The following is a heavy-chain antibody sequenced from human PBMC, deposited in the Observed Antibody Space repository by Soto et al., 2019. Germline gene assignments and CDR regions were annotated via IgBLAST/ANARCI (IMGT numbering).Heavy chain of an antibody. CDR1: GGSFSGYY. CDR2: INHSGST. J-gene: IGHJ4*02. Sequence: KPSETLSLTCAVYGGSFSGYYWSWIRQPPGKGLEWIGEINHSGSTDYNPSLKSRVTISVDASKNQFSLKLSSVTAADTAVYYCARGLMSGSPYSGGWYYFDYWGQGTLVTVPQ. D-gene: IGHD1-26*01. V-gene: IGHV4-34*01. CDR3: ARGLMSGSPYSGGWYYFDY.